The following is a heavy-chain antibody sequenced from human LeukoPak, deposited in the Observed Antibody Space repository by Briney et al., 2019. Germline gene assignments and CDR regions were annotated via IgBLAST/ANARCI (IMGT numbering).Heavy chain of an antibody. CDR1: GYTFTSYV. D-gene: IGHD3-10*01. V-gene: IGHV7-4-1*02. Sequence: GASVKVSCKASGYTFTSYVMNWVRQAPGQGLEWMGWINTNTGNPTYAQGFTGRFVFSLDTSVSTAYLQISRLKAEDTAMYYCARWGYGSGSYPNGGFDPWGQGTLVTVSS. CDR3: ARWGYGSGSYPNGGFDP. CDR2: INTNTGNP. J-gene: IGHJ5*02.